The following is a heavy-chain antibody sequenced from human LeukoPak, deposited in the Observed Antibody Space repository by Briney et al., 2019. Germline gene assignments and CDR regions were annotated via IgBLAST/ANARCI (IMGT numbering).Heavy chain of an antibody. V-gene: IGHV3-74*01. CDR1: GFTFSTYW. Sequence: PGGSLRLSCAASGFTFSTYWMHWVRQAPGKGLVWVSRINADGRTTSYADSVKGRFTISRDDAKNTLYLQMNSLRAEDTAVYYCARGVTGTTPRNNWFDPWGQGTLVTVSS. CDR2: INADGRTT. CDR3: ARGVTGTTPRNNWFDP. J-gene: IGHJ5*02. D-gene: IGHD1-7*01.